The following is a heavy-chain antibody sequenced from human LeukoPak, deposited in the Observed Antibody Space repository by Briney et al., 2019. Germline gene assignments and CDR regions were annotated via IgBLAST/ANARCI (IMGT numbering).Heavy chain of an antibody. CDR3: ARATGYCSGGSCRPYYFDY. Sequence: PGGPLRLSCAASGFTVSSNYMSWVRQAPGKGLEWVSVIYSGGGTYYADSVKGRFTISRDNSKNTLYLQMNSLRAEDTAVYYCARATGYCSGGSCRPYYFDYWGQGTLVTVSS. J-gene: IGHJ4*02. D-gene: IGHD2-15*01. CDR1: GFTVSSNY. V-gene: IGHV3-53*01. CDR2: IYSGGGT.